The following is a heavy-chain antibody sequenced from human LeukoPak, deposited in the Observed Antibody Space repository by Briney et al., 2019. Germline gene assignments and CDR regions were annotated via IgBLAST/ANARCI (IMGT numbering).Heavy chain of an antibody. CDR2: IYTTASRI. CDR3: AGDLGNQGIRGMDV. Sequence: GGSLRLSCAASGFTFSDYHMTWIRQAPGKGLEYVSFIYTTASRIDYADSVKGRFTISRDNAVGSLYLQMNSPRADDTAVYYCAGDLGNQGIRGMDVWGQGTTVTVSS. V-gene: IGHV3-11*01. CDR1: GFTFSDYH. D-gene: IGHD3-3*02. J-gene: IGHJ6*02.